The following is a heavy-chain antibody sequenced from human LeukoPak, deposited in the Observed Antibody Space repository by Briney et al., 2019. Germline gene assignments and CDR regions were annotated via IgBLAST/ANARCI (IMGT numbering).Heavy chain of an antibody. CDR3: VRTYDENPLGWFDP. V-gene: IGHV3-64D*06. Sequence: GGSLILSCSASGTAFRTYAVHWVPQPPGKGRDYVSAITINGGSTYYTDSVRGRFTISRDNSKNTLYLKMSSLRPSDTAVYDCVRTYDENPLGWFDPWGQGTLVTVSS. CDR2: ITINGGST. CDR1: GTAFRTYA. D-gene: IGHD5-12*01. J-gene: IGHJ5*02.